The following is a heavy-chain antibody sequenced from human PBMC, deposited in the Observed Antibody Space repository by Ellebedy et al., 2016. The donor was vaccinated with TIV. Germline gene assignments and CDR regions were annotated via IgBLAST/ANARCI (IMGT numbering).Heavy chain of an antibody. CDR3: ARRGVGSSPYYFDY. V-gene: IGHV3-33*01. CDR2: IWYDGSNK. J-gene: IGHJ4*02. D-gene: IGHD6-6*01. CDR1: GFTFSSYG. Sequence: GESLKISCAASGFTFSSYGMHWVRQVPGKGLEWVAVIWYDGSNKYYADSVKGRFTISRDNSKNTLYLQMNSLRAEDTAVYYCARRGVGSSPYYFDYWGQGTLVTVSS.